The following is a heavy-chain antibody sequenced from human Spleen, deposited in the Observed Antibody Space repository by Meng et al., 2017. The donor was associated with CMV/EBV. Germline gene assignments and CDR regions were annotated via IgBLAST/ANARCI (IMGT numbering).Heavy chain of an antibody. D-gene: IGHD3-22*01. J-gene: IGHJ4*02. V-gene: IGHV1-46*01. CDR1: GYTFTSYY. CDR2: INPSGGST. CDR3: ARENYDSSGYYLVDY. Sequence: ASVKVSCKASGYTFTSYYMHWVRQAPGQGLEWMGIINPSGGSTSYAQKFQGRVTMTRGTSTSTVYMELSSLRSEDTAVYYCARENYDSSGYYLVDYWGQGTLVTVSS.